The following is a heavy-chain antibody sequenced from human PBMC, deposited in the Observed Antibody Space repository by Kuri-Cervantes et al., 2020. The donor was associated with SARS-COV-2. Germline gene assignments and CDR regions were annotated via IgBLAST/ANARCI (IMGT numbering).Heavy chain of an antibody. CDR2: INPNSGGT. D-gene: IGHD2-2*01. CDR1: GYTFTGYY. CDR3: ARVLGSSTSCYWD. J-gene: IGHJ4*02. Sequence: ASVKVSCKAFGYTFTGYYMHWVRQAPGQGLEWMGWINPNSGGTNYAQKFQGRVTMTRDTSISTAYMELSRLRSDDTVVYYCARVLGSSTSCYWDWGQGTLVTVSS. V-gene: IGHV1-2*02.